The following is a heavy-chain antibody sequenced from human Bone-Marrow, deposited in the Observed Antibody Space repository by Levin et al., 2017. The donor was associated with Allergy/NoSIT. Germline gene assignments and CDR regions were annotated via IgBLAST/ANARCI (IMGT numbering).Heavy chain of an antibody. V-gene: IGHV4-30-2*01. CDR1: GGSISSGDFS. CDR2: IFPNGGT. J-gene: IGHJ2*01. D-gene: IGHD3-10*01. Sequence: SETLSLTCAVSGGSISSGDFSWSWIRQPPGKGLEWIGYIFPNGGTFYNPSLDSRLTISIDRSKNHFSLKLNSLTAADTALYYCARMVRGYFGPAYFDLWGRGTLVTVSS. CDR3: ARMVRGYFGPAYFDL.